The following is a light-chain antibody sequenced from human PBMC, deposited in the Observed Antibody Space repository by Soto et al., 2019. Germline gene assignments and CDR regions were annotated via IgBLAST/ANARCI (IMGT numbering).Light chain of an antibody. Sequence: EIVMTQSPATVSVSPGGRATLSCRASQSVKSYLAWYQQRPGQPPRLLIYGASTRATGIPARFSGSGSGTEFSLTISSLQSADFAVYFCQQYNTWPPRYTFGQGTKLEI. J-gene: IGKJ2*01. V-gene: IGKV3-15*01. CDR3: QQYNTWPPRYT. CDR2: GAS. CDR1: QSVKSY.